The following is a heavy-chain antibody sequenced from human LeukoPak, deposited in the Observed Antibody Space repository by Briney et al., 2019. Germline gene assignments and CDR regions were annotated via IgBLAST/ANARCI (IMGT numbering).Heavy chain of an antibody. CDR3: ARNPGDYGSWYFDL. V-gene: IGHV4-39*01. CDR2: ISNSGST. CDR1: GASISSRPYY. Sequence: PSETLSLTCTVSGASISSRPYYWGWIRQPPGKGLEWIGSISNSGSTYYSPSLKSRVTISVDTSKNQFSLKQSSVTAADTAVYYCARNPGDYGSWYFDLWGRGTLVTVSS. J-gene: IGHJ2*01. D-gene: IGHD4-17*01.